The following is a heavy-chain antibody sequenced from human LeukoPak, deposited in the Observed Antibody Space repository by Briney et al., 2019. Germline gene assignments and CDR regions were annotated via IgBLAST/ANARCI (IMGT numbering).Heavy chain of an antibody. CDR2: IYTRGRT. Sequence: SQTLSLTXTVSGGSITSGSYYWSCIRPPTGKGLGWIGRIYTRGRTTSNPSIDSRVTIPVDTSKNPFSLKLSSVTAADTAVYYCARVPTVNYYYYMDVWGKGTTVTVSS. J-gene: IGHJ6*03. D-gene: IGHD4-17*01. V-gene: IGHV4-61*02. CDR3: ARVPTVNYYYYMDV. CDR1: GGSITSGSYY.